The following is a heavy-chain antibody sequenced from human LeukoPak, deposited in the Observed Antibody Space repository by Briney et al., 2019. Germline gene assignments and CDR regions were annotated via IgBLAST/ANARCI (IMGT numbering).Heavy chain of an antibody. J-gene: IGHJ4*02. CDR2: IIPIFGTA. CDR1: RGTFSSYA. Sequence: WASVKVSCKASRGTFSSYAISWVRQAPGQGLEWMGGIIPIFGTANYAQKFQGRVTITADESTSTAYMELSSLRSEDTAVYYCARGPIGLGLFDYWGQGTLVTVSS. CDR3: ARGPIGLGLFDY. V-gene: IGHV1-69*13. D-gene: IGHD3-10*01.